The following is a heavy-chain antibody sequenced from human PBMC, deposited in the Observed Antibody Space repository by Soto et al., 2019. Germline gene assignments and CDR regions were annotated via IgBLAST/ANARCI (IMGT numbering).Heavy chain of an antibody. CDR3: AKDILAANVFDY. CDR1: GFTGVFTFSSTA. CDR2: ISGNGGGI. V-gene: IGHV3-23*01. Sequence: EVQLFESGGGLVQPGGSLRLSCAASGFTGVFTFSSTAMGWVRQAPGKGLEWVSIISGNGGGIYYSDSVNGRFTISRDNSKNTLYLQMNSLRAEDTAVYYCAKDILAANVFDYWGQGTLVTVSS. J-gene: IGHJ4*02. D-gene: IGHD3-9*01.